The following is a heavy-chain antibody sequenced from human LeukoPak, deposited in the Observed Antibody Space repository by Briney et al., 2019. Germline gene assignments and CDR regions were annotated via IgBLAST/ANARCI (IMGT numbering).Heavy chain of an antibody. Sequence: PGGSLRLSCGASGFTFRSYAMSWVRQAPGKGLEWVSAISDSGGSTYYADSVKGRFTISRDNSKNTLYLQMNSLRAEDTAVYYCAKFDYYDSSGYYNKVLDALDIWGQGPMVTVSS. CDR1: GFTFRSYA. D-gene: IGHD3-22*01. CDR2: ISDSGGST. CDR3: AKFDYYDSSGYYNKVLDALDI. J-gene: IGHJ3*02. V-gene: IGHV3-23*01.